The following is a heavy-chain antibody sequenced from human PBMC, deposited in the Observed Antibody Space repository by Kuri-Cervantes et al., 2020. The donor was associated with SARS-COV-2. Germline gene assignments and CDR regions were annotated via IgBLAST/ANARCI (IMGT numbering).Heavy chain of an antibody. Sequence: GESLKISCAASGFIFSSHSMNWVRQAPGKGLEWVSSISSSSSYIYYADSVKGRFTISRDNAKNSLYLQMNSLRAEDTAVYYCARAGYSSGWYPPNWFDPWGQGTLVTVSS. J-gene: IGHJ5*02. CDR1: GFIFSSHS. D-gene: IGHD6-19*01. CDR3: ARAGYSSGWYPPNWFDP. V-gene: IGHV3-21*01. CDR2: ISSSSSYI.